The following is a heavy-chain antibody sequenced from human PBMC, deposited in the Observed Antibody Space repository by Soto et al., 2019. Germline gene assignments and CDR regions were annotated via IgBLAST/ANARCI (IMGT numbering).Heavy chain of an antibody. J-gene: IGHJ6*02. D-gene: IGHD4-17*01. CDR3: AKDGDRAFYHGLDV. CDR1: GFTFSFYY. V-gene: IGHV3-11*01. Sequence: QVQLVESGGGLVKPGGSLRLSCAASGFTFSFYYMSWIRQAPGKGLEWVSYISSSGNSMFCADSVKGRFTISGDDAKNSLHLQMDSLRADDTAVYYCAKDGDRAFYHGLDVWGQGTTVTVSS. CDR2: ISSSGNSM.